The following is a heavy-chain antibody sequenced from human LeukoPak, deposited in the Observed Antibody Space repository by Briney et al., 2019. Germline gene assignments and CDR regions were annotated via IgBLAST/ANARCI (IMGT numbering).Heavy chain of an antibody. CDR2: ISANGDTI. J-gene: IGHJ4*02. D-gene: IGHD3-16*01. V-gene: IGHV3-48*03. Sequence: GGSLRLSCAASGFTFNTYEMNWVRQAPGKGLEWISYISANGDTICYADSVRGRFTISRDNAKNSLSLLMNSLRVEDTALYYCVSAYGGLLDYWGQGSLVTVSS. CDR1: GFTFNTYE. CDR3: VSAYGGLLDY.